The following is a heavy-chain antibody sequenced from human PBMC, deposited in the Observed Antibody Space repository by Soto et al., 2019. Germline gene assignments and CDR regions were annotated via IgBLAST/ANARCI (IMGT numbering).Heavy chain of an antibody. J-gene: IGHJ4*02. V-gene: IGHV3-33*01. Sequence: QVQLVESGGGVVQPGTSLRLSCAAFGFTISRYGMHWVRPAPGKGLEWVAVIWHDGSKKFYADSVKGRFTIFKDNSKLDVQMNSLIVEDTAVYFCVRDPATVTSYFDYWGQGTLVTVSS. CDR1: GFTISRYG. CDR2: IWHDGSKK. D-gene: IGHD4-17*01. CDR3: VRDPATVTSYFDY.